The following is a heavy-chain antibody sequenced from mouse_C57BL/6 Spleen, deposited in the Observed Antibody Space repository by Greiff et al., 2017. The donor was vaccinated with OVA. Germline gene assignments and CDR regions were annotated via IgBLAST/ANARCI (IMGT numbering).Heavy chain of an antibody. CDR1: GYTFTSYW. CDR3: ARSDEYDWGCDY. D-gene: IGHD2-4*01. Sequence: QVQLQQPGAELVKPGASVKMSCKASGYTFTSYWITWVKQRPGQGLEWIGDIYPGSGSTNYNEKFKSKATLTVDTSSSTAYMQLSSLTSEDSAVYYCARSDEYDWGCDYWGQGTTLTVSS. V-gene: IGHV1-55*01. CDR2: IYPGSGST. J-gene: IGHJ2*01.